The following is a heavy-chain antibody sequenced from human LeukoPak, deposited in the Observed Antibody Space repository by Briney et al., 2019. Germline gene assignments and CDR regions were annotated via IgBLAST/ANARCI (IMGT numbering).Heavy chain of an antibody. V-gene: IGHV3-48*01. CDR3: ARGYSGSYLAIPYYFDY. D-gene: IGHD1-26*01. CDR1: GFTFSSYS. Sequence: PGGSLRLSCAASGFTFSSYSMNWVRQAPGKGLEWISYISSSSSTIYYADSVKGRLTISRDNAKNSLYLQMNSLRAEDTAVYYCARGYSGSYLAIPYYFDYWGQGTLVTVSS. J-gene: IGHJ4*02. CDR2: ISSSSSTI.